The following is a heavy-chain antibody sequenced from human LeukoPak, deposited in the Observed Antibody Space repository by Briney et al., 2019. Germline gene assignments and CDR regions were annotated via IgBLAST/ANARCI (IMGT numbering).Heavy chain of an antibody. J-gene: IGHJ4*02. Sequence: GASVKVSCKASGYTFTGYYMHWVRQAPGQGLEWMGWINPNSGGTNYAQMFQGRVTMTRDTSISTAYMELSRLRSDDTAVYYCARYEALRWSNWGQGTLVTVSS. CDR1: GYTFTGYY. V-gene: IGHV1-2*02. D-gene: IGHD4-23*01. CDR3: ARYEALRWSN. CDR2: INPNSGGT.